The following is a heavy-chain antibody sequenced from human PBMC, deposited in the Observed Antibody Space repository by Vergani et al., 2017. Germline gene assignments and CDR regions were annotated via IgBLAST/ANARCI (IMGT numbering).Heavy chain of an antibody. D-gene: IGHD3-9*01. CDR1: GYFISSGYY. CDR3: ASLRSYYDILTGYYNSLYYFDY. V-gene: IGHV4-38-2*01. J-gene: IGHJ4*02. Sequence: QVQLQESGPGLVKTTETLSLTCAVSGYFISSGYYWAWIRQSPGQGLEWIGSIAQSGATYYKPSLKTRVNISVDTSKNQFFLKMSTVTAADTAVYYCASLRSYYDILTGYYNSLYYFDYWGQGTLVTVSS. CDR2: IAQSGAT.